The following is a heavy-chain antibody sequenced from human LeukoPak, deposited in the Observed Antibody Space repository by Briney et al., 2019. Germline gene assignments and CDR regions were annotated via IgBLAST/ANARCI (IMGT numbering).Heavy chain of an antibody. CDR1: GGSFSGYY. CDR3: ATTLANWNYMPFFDP. Sequence: SETLSLTCAVYGGSFSGYYWSWIRQPPGKGREWVGEINHSGSTNYNPSLKSRVTISVDTSKNQFSLKLSSVTAADTAVYYCATTLANWNYMPFFDPWGQGTLVTVSS. D-gene: IGHD1-7*01. V-gene: IGHV4-34*01. CDR2: INHSGST. J-gene: IGHJ5*02.